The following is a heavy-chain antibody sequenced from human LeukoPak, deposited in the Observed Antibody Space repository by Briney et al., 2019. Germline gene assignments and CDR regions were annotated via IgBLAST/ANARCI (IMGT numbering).Heavy chain of an antibody. V-gene: IGHV3-7*01. Sequence: GGSLRLSCAASGFTFSSYWMSWVRQAPGKGLEWVANIKQDGSEKYYVDSVKGRFTISRDNAKNSLYLQMNSLRAEDTAVYYCARGRYSSRWYYGLFDYWGQGTLVTVSS. CDR1: GFTFSSYW. D-gene: IGHD6-13*01. CDR3: ARGRYSSRWYYGLFDY. J-gene: IGHJ4*02. CDR2: IKQDGSEK.